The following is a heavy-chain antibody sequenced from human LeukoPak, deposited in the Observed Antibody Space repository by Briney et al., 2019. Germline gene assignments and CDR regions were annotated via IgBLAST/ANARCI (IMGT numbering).Heavy chain of an antibody. CDR3: ASLVQDYFDY. CDR1: GFTFSSYA. Sequence: QPGRSLRLSCAASGFTFSSYAMHWVRQAPGKGLEWVAVISYDGSNKYYADSVKGRFTISRDNAKNSLYLQMNSLRAEDTAVYYCASLVQDYFDYWGQGTLVTVSS. J-gene: IGHJ4*02. D-gene: IGHD2-2*01. V-gene: IGHV3-30-3*01. CDR2: ISYDGSNK.